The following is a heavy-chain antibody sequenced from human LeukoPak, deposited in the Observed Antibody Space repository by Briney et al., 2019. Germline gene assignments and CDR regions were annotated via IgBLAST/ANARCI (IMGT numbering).Heavy chain of an antibody. CDR3: ARPSLPSYYSGSYLGDAFDI. Sequence: SETLSLTCTVSGGSFSNYYWGWIRQPPGKGLEWIGSIYYSGSTYYNPSLKSRVTISVDTSKNQFSLKLSSVTAADTAVYYCARPSLPSYYSGSYLGDAFDIWGQGTMVTVSS. D-gene: IGHD1-26*01. CDR2: IYYSGST. CDR1: GGSFSNYY. V-gene: IGHV4-39*01. J-gene: IGHJ3*02.